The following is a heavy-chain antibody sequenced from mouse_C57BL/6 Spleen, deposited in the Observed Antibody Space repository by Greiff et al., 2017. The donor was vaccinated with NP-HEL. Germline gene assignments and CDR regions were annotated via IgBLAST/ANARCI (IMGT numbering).Heavy chain of an antibody. D-gene: IGHD1-1*01. CDR1: GYTFTDYE. J-gene: IGHJ2*01. Sequence: QVQLQQSGAELVRPGASVTLSCKASGYTFTDYEMHWVKQTPVHGLEWIGAIDPETGGTAYNQKFKGKAILTADKSSSTAYMELRSLTSEDSAVYYCTRTTVVANYFDYWGQGTTLTVSS. CDR2: IDPETGGT. CDR3: TRTTVVANYFDY. V-gene: IGHV1-15*01.